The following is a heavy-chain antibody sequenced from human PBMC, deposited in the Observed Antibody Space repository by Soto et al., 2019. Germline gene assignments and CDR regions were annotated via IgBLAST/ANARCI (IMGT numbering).Heavy chain of an antibody. D-gene: IGHD3-3*01. CDR2: ISSSSSTI. V-gene: IGHV3-48*01. J-gene: IGHJ6*03. CDR1: GFTFSSYS. Sequence: GGSLRLSCAASGFTFSSYSMNWVRQAPGKGLEWVSYISSSSSTIYYADSVKGRFTISRDNAKNSLYLQMNSLRAEDTAVYYCARPSYDFWSGYYLYYMDVWGKGTTVTVSS. CDR3: ARPSYDFWSGYYLYYMDV.